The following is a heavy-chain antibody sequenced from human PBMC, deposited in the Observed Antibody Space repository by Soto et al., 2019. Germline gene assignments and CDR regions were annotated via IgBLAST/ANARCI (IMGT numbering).Heavy chain of an antibody. CDR1: GGTFNSYT. J-gene: IGHJ2*01. CDR2: IIPIFGTT. D-gene: IGHD6-19*01. V-gene: IGHV1-69*01. Sequence: QVQLVQSGTEVKKPGSSVKVSCQASGGTFNSYTITWVRQAPGQGLEWMGGIIPIFGTTNSAQKFQGRVTITADESKSTAYMELISLRSEDTAVYYCATEKGSGSGWYDRYFHLWGRGNLVTVPS. CDR3: ATEKGSGSGWYDRYFHL.